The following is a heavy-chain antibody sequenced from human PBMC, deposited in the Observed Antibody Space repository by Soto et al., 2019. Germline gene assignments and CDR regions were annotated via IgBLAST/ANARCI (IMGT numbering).Heavy chain of an antibody. CDR2: INAGNGNT. CDR1: GYTFTSYA. D-gene: IGHD3-10*01. J-gene: IGHJ4*02. V-gene: IGHV1-3*01. CDR3: ARDTYYYGSGTFGY. Sequence: ASVKASCKASGYTFTSYAMHWVRQAPGQRLEWMGWINAGNGNTKYSQKFQGRVTITRDTSASTAYMELSSLRSEDTAVYYCARDTYYYGSGTFGYWGQGTLVTVSS.